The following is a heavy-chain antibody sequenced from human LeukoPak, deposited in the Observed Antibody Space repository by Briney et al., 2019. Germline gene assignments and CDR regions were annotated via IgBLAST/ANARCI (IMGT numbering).Heavy chain of an antibody. Sequence: GGSLRLSCAASGFTFRNYAMSWVRQTPGKGLEWVSAILGSGASTYYADSVKGRFTISRDNSKNTLYLQMNSLRAEDTAVYYCVKWGDYVPDYWGQGSLVTVSS. J-gene: IGHJ4*02. CDR1: GFTFRNYA. D-gene: IGHD3-16*01. V-gene: IGHV3-23*01. CDR3: VKWGDYVPDY. CDR2: ILGSGAST.